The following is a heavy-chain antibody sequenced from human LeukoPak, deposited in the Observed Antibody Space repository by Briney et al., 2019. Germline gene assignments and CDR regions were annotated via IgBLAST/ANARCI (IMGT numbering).Heavy chain of an antibody. CDR1: GFTFSSYA. Sequence: GGSLRLSCAASGFTFSSYAMLWVRQAPGKGLEWVAVISYDGSNKYYADSVKGRFTISRDNSKNTLYLQMNSLRAEDTAVYYCAREYYDILTGYTDDAFDIWGQGTMVTVSS. CDR2: ISYDGSNK. J-gene: IGHJ3*02. V-gene: IGHV3-30*04. CDR3: AREYYDILTGYTDDAFDI. D-gene: IGHD3-9*01.